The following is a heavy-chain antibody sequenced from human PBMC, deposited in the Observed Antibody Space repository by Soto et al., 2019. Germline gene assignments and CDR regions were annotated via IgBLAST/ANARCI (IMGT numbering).Heavy chain of an antibody. CDR3: ARDYITVTYDY. V-gene: IGHV4-31*03. J-gene: IGHJ4*02. CDR1: GGSISSGGYY. Sequence: SETLSLTCTVSGGSISSGGYYWSWIRQHPGKGLEWIGYIYYSGSTYYNPSLKSRVTISVDTSKNQFSLKLSSVTAADTAVYHCARDYITVTYDYWGQGTLVTVSS. D-gene: IGHD4-17*01. CDR2: IYYSGST.